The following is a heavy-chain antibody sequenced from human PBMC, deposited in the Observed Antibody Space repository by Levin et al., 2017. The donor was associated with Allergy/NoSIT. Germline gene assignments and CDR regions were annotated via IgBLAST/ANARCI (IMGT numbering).Heavy chain of an antibody. D-gene: IGHD6-19*01. Sequence: GGSLRLSCAASGFTFDDYAMQWVRQAPGKGLEWVSGISWNSGNIGYADSVKGRFTISRDNAKNSLYLQMNSLRAEDTALYYCAKGGSSGWPKTHSDYWGQGTLVTVSS. CDR1: GFTFDDYA. V-gene: IGHV3-9*01. CDR3: AKGGSSGWPKTHSDY. CDR2: ISWNSGNI. J-gene: IGHJ4*02.